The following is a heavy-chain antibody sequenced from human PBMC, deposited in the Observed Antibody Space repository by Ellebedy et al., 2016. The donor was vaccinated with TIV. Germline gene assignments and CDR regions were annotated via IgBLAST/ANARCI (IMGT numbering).Heavy chain of an antibody. D-gene: IGHD3-3*01. Sequence: GGSLRLSCAASGFTFSSYSMNWVRQAPGKGLEWVSSISSSSSYIYYADSVKGRFTISRDNAKSSLYLQMNSLRAEDTAVYYCARGRSGSHAFDIWGQGTMVTVSS. CDR2: ISSSSSYI. CDR3: ARGRSGSHAFDI. J-gene: IGHJ3*02. V-gene: IGHV3-21*01. CDR1: GFTFSSYS.